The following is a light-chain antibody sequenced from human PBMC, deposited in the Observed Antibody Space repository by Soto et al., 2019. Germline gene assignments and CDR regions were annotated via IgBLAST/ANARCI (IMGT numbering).Light chain of an antibody. CDR3: RSYTSSSTLV. CDR1: SSDVGGYNY. CDR2: EVS. Sequence: QSALTQPASVSGSPGQSITISCTGTSSDVGGYNYVSCYQQHPGKAPKLMIYEVSNRPLGVSNRFSGSKSGNTASLTISGLQAEDEADYYCRSYTSSSTLVFGTETNLTV. J-gene: IGLJ1*01. V-gene: IGLV2-14*01.